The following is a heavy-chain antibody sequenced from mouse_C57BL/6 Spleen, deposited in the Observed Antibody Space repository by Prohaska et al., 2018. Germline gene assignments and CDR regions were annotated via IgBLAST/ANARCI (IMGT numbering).Heavy chain of an antibody. Sequence: EVKLVESGGGLVQPGGSLSLSCAASGFTFTDYYMSWVRQPPGKALEWLGFIRNKANGYTTEYSASVKGRFTISRDNSQSILYLQMNALRAEDSATYYCARYEGNYVYAMDYWGQGTSVTVSS. D-gene: IGHD2-1*01. CDR2: IRNKANGYTT. CDR1: GFTFTDYY. J-gene: IGHJ4*01. CDR3: ARYEGNYVYAMDY. V-gene: IGHV7-3*01.